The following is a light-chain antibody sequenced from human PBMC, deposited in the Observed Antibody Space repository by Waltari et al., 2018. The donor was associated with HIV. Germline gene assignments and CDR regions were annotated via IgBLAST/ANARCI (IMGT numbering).Light chain of an antibody. CDR3: RTCDKSLEAVL. J-gene: IGLJ7*01. V-gene: IGLV1-51*01. CDR1: SSKLLTYN. CDR2: ESS. Sequence: TKSPSGSAAPGGKVTLSCSSSSSKLLTYNILLYQHLPGTVPKLLIYESSERPSGNPDRFSGSWSGSPATVAIAGLQSGGEGEYLCRTCDKSLEAVLVGGGTQLTGL.